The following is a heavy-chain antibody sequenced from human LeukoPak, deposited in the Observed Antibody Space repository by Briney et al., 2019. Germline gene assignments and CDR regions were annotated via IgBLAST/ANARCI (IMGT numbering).Heavy chain of an antibody. CDR2: IRYDGSNK. D-gene: IGHD5-18*01. V-gene: IGHV3-30*02. J-gene: IGHJ3*02. CDR1: GFTFSRYG. CDR3: ARGLQLWSPYDAFDI. Sequence: GGSLRLSCAASGFTFSRYGMHWVRQAPGKGLEWVAFIRYDGSNKYYADSVKGRFTISRDNAKNSLYLQMNSLRAEDTAVYYCARGLQLWSPYDAFDIWGQGTMVTVSS.